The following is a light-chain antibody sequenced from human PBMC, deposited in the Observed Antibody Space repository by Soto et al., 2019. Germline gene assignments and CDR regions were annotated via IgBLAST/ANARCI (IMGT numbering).Light chain of an antibody. Sequence: EILLTQSPATLYSYMGERARLSCRASQSVSSYLAWYQQKPGQAPRLLIYDASTRDTGIPSRFSGSGSGTEFTLSISGLQSEDFAIYYCQQYYIVRTFGQGTKVDIK. CDR1: QSVSSY. CDR2: DAS. CDR3: QQYYIVRT. V-gene: IGKV3D-15*01. J-gene: IGKJ1*01.